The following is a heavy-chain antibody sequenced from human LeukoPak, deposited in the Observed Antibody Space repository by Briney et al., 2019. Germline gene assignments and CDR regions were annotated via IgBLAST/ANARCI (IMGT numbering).Heavy chain of an antibody. Sequence: GRSLRLSCAASGFTFSNYGMHWVRQAPGKGLEWVAVVSNGGRVQYYADSVKGRFTISRYNSKNTLSLQMNSLRAEDTAVYYCTKEGGPMAVTTERYSFDQWGQGTLVTVSS. V-gene: IGHV3-30*18. D-gene: IGHD4-17*01. J-gene: IGHJ4*02. CDR2: VSNGGRVQ. CDR3: TKEGGPMAVTTERYSFDQ. CDR1: GFTFSNYG.